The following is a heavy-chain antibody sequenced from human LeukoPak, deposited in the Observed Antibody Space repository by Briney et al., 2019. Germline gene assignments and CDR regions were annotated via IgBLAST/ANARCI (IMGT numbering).Heavy chain of an antibody. CDR1: GFTFSSYA. CDR2: ISSNGGST. V-gene: IGHV3-64*01. D-gene: IGHD6-13*01. J-gene: IGHJ4*02. Sequence: GGSLRLSCAASGFTFSSYAMHWVRQAPGKGLEYVSAISSNGGSTYYANSVKGRFTISRDNSKNTLYLQMGSLRAEDMAVYYCATSIAAAGTFYWGQGTLVTVSS. CDR3: ATSIAAAGTFY.